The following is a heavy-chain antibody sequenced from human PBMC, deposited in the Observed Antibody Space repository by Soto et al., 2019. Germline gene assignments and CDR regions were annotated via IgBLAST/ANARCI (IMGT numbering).Heavy chain of an antibody. V-gene: IGHV3-30*18. CDR2: ISYDGSNK. CDR3: AKDQREWGPFGLGQRDNYYGMDV. CDR1: GFTFSSYG. D-gene: IGHD2-8*01. J-gene: IGHJ6*02. Sequence: QVQLVESGGGVVQPGRSLRLSCAASGFTFSSYGMHWVRQAPGKGLEWVAVISYDGSNKYYADSVKGRFTISRDNSKNTLYLQVSSRRAGDTAEYYFAKDQREWGPFGLGQRDNYYGMDVWGQGTTVTVSS.